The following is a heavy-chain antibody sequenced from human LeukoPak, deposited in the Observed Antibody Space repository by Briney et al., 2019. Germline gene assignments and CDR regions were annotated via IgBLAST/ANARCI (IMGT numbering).Heavy chain of an antibody. J-gene: IGHJ4*01. Sequence: PSETLSLTCTVSGGSISSSSYYWGWIRQPPGKGLEWIASISYSGSTYYNPSLKSRVTISVDTSKNQFSLKLSSVTAADTAVYYGARQGRSYGDYYFDYWGQEPWSPSPQ. CDR3: ARQGRSYGDYYFDY. CDR2: ISYSGST. CDR1: GGSISSSSYY. V-gene: IGHV4-39*01. D-gene: IGHD4-17*01.